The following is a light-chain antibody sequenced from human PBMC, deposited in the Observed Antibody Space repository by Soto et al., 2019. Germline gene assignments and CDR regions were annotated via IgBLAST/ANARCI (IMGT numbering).Light chain of an antibody. J-gene: IGKJ1*01. CDR2: GAS. V-gene: IGKV3-20*01. CDR1: HSVSSSY. CDR3: QQYGSSPRT. Sequence: EIVLTQSPGTLSLSPGERATLSCRASHSVSSSYLAWYQQKPGQAPRLLIYGASSRATGIPDRFSGSGSGTDFTLTISRLEPEDFAVYYCQQYGSSPRTFGQGTKVEI.